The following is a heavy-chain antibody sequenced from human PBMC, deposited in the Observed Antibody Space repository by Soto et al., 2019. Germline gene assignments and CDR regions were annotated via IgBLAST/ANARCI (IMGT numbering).Heavy chain of an antibody. V-gene: IGHV3-15*07. Sequence: GGSLRLSCAASGFTFSNAWMNWVRQAPGKGLEWVGRIKSKTDGGTTDYAAPVKGRFTISRDDSKNTLYLQMNSLKTEDTAVYYCTTDWYYYDSSGYYYLDAFDIWGQGTMVTVSS. CDR1: GFTFSNAW. CDR2: IKSKTDGGTT. J-gene: IGHJ3*02. D-gene: IGHD3-22*01. CDR3: TTDWYYYDSSGYYYLDAFDI.